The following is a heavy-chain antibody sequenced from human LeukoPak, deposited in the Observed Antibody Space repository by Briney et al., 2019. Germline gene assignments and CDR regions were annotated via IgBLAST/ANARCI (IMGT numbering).Heavy chain of an antibody. J-gene: IGHJ4*02. Sequence: ASVKVSCKASGFTFTSSAMQWVRQARGQRLEWIGWIVVGSGNTNYAQKFQERVTITRDMSTSTAYMELSSLRSDDTAVYYCARLGYCSGGSCLTGDYWGQGTLVTVSS. V-gene: IGHV1-58*02. CDR3: ARLGYCSGGSCLTGDY. CDR1: GFTFTSSA. CDR2: IVVGSGNT. D-gene: IGHD2-15*01.